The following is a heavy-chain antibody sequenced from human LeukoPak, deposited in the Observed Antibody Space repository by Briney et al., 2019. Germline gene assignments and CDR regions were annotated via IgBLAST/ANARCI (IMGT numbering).Heavy chain of an antibody. D-gene: IGHD6-13*01. Sequence: GGSLRLSCAASGFTFNSYAMYWVRQAPGKGLEWVSGIFGSGGSAHYADSVKGRFTISRDISKNTLYLQMNSLRAEDTAVYYCARGAEEGSSWYGSFDYWGQGTLVTVSS. J-gene: IGHJ4*02. V-gene: IGHV3-23*01. CDR2: IFGSGGSA. CDR3: ARGAEEGSSWYGSFDY. CDR1: GFTFNSYA.